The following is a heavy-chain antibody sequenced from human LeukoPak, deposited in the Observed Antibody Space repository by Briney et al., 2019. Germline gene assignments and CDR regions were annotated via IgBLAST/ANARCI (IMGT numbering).Heavy chain of an antibody. J-gene: IGHJ4*01. CDR3: APGGRLSSSSVNYFDY. D-gene: IGHD6-6*01. CDR2: INPNSGAT. Sequence: ASVTVSCKASGYTFTDYYMHWVRQAPGQGPEWMGWINPNSGATNYAQKFQGRVTVTRDTSINTAYMELSWLRSDDTAVYYCAPGGRLSSSSVNYFDYWGQGTLVTVSS. CDR1: GYTFTDYY. V-gene: IGHV1-2*02.